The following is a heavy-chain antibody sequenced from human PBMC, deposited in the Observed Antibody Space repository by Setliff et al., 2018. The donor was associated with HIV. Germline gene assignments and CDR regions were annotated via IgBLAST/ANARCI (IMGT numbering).Heavy chain of an antibody. V-gene: IGHV4-38-2*01. CDR3: ASLQFTYYYDSSGFGSDPFDI. Sequence: SETLSLTCDVSGFSISSRYYWGWIRQSPGKGLEWIGNIYHTGSSYYNPSLNDRATISLDTSKNQFSLKLSSVTAADTAVYYCASLQFTYYYDSSGFGSDPFDIWGQGTMVTVSS. CDR1: GFSISSRYY. CDR2: IYHTGSS. J-gene: IGHJ3*02. D-gene: IGHD3-22*01.